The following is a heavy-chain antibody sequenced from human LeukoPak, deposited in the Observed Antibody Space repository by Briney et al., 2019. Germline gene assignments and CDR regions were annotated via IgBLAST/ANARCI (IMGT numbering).Heavy chain of an antibody. J-gene: IGHJ5*02. Sequence: GGSLRLSCAASGFTLSSYAMSWVRQAPGKGLEWVSAISGSGGSTYYADSVKGRFTISRDNSKNTLYLQMNSLRAEDTAVYYCAKDRAYCSSTSCYLNWFDPWGQGTLVTVSS. CDR2: ISGSGGST. CDR3: AKDRAYCSSTSCYLNWFDP. CDR1: GFTLSSYA. D-gene: IGHD2-2*01. V-gene: IGHV3-23*01.